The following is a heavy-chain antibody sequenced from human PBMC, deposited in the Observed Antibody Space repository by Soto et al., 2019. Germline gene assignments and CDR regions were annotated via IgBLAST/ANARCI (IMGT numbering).Heavy chain of an antibody. D-gene: IGHD3-3*02. CDR1: GFTFSSYG. CDR3: AKESALLAAVSPFDY. CDR2: ISYDGSNK. J-gene: IGHJ4*02. V-gene: IGHV3-30*18. Sequence: QVQLVESGGGVVQPGRSLRLSCAASGFTFSSYGMHWVRQAPGKGLEWVAVISYDGSNKYYADSVKGRFTISRDNSKNTLYLQMNSLIAEDTAVYYCAKESALLAAVSPFDYWGQGTLVTVSS.